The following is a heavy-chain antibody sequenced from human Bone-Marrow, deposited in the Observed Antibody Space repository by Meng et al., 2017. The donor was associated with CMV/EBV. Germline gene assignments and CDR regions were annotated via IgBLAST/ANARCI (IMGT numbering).Heavy chain of an antibody. V-gene: IGHV3-30*14. J-gene: IGHJ4*02. Sequence: GGSLRLSCAASRFTFSSYAMHWVRQAPGKGLEWLAVMSYNGKKEYYADSVKGRFTISRDISKNTVFLQMNSLRAEDTAVYYCASMVGGGYFDYWGQGTLVTVSS. CDR2: MSYNGKKE. CDR3: ASMVGGGYFDY. D-gene: IGHD4-23*01. CDR1: RFTFSSYA.